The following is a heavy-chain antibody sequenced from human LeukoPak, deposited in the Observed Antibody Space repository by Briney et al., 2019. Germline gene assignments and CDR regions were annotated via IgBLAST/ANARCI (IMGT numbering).Heavy chain of an antibody. V-gene: IGHV3-74*01. CDR2: INSDGSST. J-gene: IGHJ5*02. Sequence: GGSLRLSCAASGFTFRSYAMSWVRQAPGKGLEWVSRINSDGSSTSYADSVKGRFTISRDNAKNTLYLQMNSLRAEDTAVYYCARDGSGSYYTRKNWFDPWGQGTLVTVSS. CDR3: ARDGSGSYYTRKNWFDP. CDR1: GFTFRSYA. D-gene: IGHD3-10*01.